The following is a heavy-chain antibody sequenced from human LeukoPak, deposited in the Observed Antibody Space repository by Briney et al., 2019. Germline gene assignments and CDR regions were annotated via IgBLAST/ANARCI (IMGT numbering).Heavy chain of an antibody. Sequence: SETLSLTCTVSGGSISSYYWNWIRQPPGKGLEWIGYIYYSGSTNYNPSLKSRVTMSVDTSKNQFSLRLSSVTATDTSMYYCTRLARRDAYTEHYWGQGTLVTVSS. CDR2: IYYSGST. D-gene: IGHD5-24*01. CDR1: GGSISSYY. CDR3: TRLARRDAYTEHY. V-gene: IGHV4-59*08. J-gene: IGHJ4*02.